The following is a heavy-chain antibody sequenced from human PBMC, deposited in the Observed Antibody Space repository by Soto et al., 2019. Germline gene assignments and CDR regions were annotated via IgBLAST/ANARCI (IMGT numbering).Heavy chain of an antibody. J-gene: IGHJ5*02. CDR3: ARGGPKAFWSGYYGRNWFDP. D-gene: IGHD3-3*01. CDR1: GYTFTSXT. V-gene: IGHV1-18*01. Sequence: GASVKVSCKASGYTFTSXTISWVRQAPGQGLECMGWISTYNGNTNYTQNLQGRVTMTTDTSTSTAYMELSSLRSEDTAVYYCARGGPKAFWSGYYGRNWFDPWGQGTLVTVSS. CDR2: ISTYNGNT.